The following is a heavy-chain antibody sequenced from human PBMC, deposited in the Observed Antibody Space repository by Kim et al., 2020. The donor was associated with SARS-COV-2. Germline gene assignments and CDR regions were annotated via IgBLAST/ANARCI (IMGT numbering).Heavy chain of an antibody. J-gene: IGHJ4*02. CDR3: AKMRGLRYFDW. D-gene: IGHD3-9*01. V-gene: IGHV3-23*01. Sequence: GGSLRLSCAASEFSLSNYGMSWVRQGPGKGLEWVSGISGSGGNTYYADSVKGRFTISRDNSKNTLYLQMNSLRAEDTALYYCAKMRGLRYFDWWGQGTLGTVSS. CDR1: EFSLSNYG. CDR2: ISGSGGNT.